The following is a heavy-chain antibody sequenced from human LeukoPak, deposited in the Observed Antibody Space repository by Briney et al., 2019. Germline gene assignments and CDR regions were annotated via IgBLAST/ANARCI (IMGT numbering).Heavy chain of an antibody. D-gene: IGHD3-10*01. CDR1: GGSLSGYY. J-gene: IGHJ4*02. CDR2: INHSGST. Sequence: LEALSLTCAVYGGSLSGYYWSWIRQPPGKGLEWIGEINHSGSTNYNPSLKSRVTISVDTSKNQFSLKLSSVTAADTAVYYCARGLRLWFRELSPYYFDYWGQGTLVTVSS. V-gene: IGHV4-34*01. CDR3: ARGLRLWFRELSPYYFDY.